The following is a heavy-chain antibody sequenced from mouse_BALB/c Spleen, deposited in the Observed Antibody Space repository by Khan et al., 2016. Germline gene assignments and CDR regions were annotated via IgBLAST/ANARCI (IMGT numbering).Heavy chain of an antibody. D-gene: IGHD2-1*01. J-gene: IGHJ2*01. V-gene: IGHV9-3*02. CDR2: INTNTGEP. Sequence: QIQLVQSGPELKKPGETVKISCKASGYTFTNYGMNWVKQAPGKGLKWMGWINTNTGEPTYAEEFKGRFAFSLDTSASTAYLQINNLKNEDTATXFCARSGGNVDYWGQSTTLTVSS. CDR3: ARSGGNVDY. CDR1: GYTFTNYG.